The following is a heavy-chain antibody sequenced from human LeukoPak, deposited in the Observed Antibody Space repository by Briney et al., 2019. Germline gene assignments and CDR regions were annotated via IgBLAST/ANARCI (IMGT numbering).Heavy chain of an antibody. V-gene: IGHV4-59*13. CDR2: MSYSGIS. CDR3: TREEGAWGYGSSGFDS. Sequence: SETLSLTCSVSGVSIRSYFWSWIRQTPGKGLEWIGFMSYSGISNYNLSLKSRVTISLDTPRNQFSLRLNSVTAADTAIYYCTREEGAWGYGSSGFDSWGQGILVTVSS. D-gene: IGHD3-10*01. J-gene: IGHJ4*02. CDR1: GVSIRSYF.